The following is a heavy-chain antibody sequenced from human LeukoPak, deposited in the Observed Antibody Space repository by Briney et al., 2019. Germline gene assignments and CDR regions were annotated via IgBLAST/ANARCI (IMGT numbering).Heavy chain of an antibody. CDR3: ARDRTVTTNYYYGMDV. J-gene: IGHJ6*02. Sequence: PGGSLRLSCAASGFTFSDYYMSWIRQAPGKGLEWVSYISSSGSTIYYADSVKGRFTISRDNAKNTLYLQMNSLRAEDTAVHYCARDRTVTTNYYYGMDVWGQGTTVTVSS. D-gene: IGHD4-17*01. CDR2: ISSSGSTI. V-gene: IGHV3-11*04. CDR1: GFTFSDYY.